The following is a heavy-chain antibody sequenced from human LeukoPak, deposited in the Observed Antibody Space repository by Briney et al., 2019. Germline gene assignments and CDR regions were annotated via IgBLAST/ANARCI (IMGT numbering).Heavy chain of an antibody. CDR1: EFTLSTYA. Sequence: GGSLRLSCAASEFTLSTYAMNWVRQAPGKGLGWASTIHETWTNYADTVKGRFTISRDDSQNTLFLQMSSLSDEDRAFYYCARDCDYGNTSHLRCFWGQGTLVTVSS. V-gene: IGHV3-23*01. D-gene: IGHD4-17*01. J-gene: IGHJ4*02. CDR2: IHETWT. CDR3: ARDCDYGNTSHLRCF.